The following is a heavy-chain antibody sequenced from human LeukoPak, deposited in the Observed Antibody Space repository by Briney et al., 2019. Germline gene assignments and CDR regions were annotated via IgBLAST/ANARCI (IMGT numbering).Heavy chain of an antibody. CDR2: ISWNSGGI. D-gene: IGHD6-6*01. V-gene: IGHV3-9*01. CDR1: GFTFDDYA. Sequence: GGSLRLSCAASGFTFDDYAMHWVRQAPGKGLEWVSGISWNSGGIGYADSVKGRFTISRDNAKNSLYLQMNSLRAEDTALYYCAKMGHSSSSPFDYWGQGTLVTVSS. CDR3: AKMGHSSSSPFDY. J-gene: IGHJ4*02.